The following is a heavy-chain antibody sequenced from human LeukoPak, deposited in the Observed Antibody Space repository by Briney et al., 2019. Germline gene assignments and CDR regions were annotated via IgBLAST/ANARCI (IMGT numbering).Heavy chain of an antibody. J-gene: IGHJ5*02. D-gene: IGHD3-10*01. CDR3: TRDTLMVRGVRVFDP. V-gene: IGHV3-49*04. CDR1: GFTFGDYA. CDR2: IRSKAYGGTT. Sequence: GRPLRLSCTASGFTFGDYAMSWVRQAPGKGLEWVGFIRSKAYGGTTEYAASVKGRFTTSRDDSKSIAYLQMNSLKTEDTAVYYCTRDTLMVRGVRVFDPWGQGTLVTVSS.